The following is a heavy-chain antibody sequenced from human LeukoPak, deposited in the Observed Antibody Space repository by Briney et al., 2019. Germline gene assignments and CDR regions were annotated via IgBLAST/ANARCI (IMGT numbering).Heavy chain of an antibody. CDR3: ARAPYDFWSGYYDTGVYFDY. CDR1: GFTFSSYS. CDR2: ISSSSSTI. Sequence: GGSLRLSCAASGFTFSSYSMTWVRQAPGKGLEWVSYISSSSSTIYYADSVKGRFIISRDNAKNSLYLQMNSLRDEDTAVYYCARAPYDFWSGYYDTGVYFDYWGQGTLVTVSS. D-gene: IGHD3-3*01. J-gene: IGHJ4*02. V-gene: IGHV3-48*02.